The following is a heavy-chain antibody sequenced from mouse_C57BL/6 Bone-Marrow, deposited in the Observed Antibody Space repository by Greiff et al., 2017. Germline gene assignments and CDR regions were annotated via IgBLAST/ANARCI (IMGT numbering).Heavy chain of an antibody. CDR3: ARVYYGNSFWFAY. Sequence: VQLQQPGAELVMPGASVKLSCKASGYTFTSYWMHWVKQRPGQGLEWIGEIDPSDSYTNYNQKFKGKSTLTVDKSSSTAYMQLSSLTSEDSAVYYCARVYYGNSFWFAYWGQGTLVTVSA. V-gene: IGHV1-69*01. J-gene: IGHJ3*01. CDR2: IDPSDSYT. CDR1: GYTFTSYW. D-gene: IGHD1-1*01.